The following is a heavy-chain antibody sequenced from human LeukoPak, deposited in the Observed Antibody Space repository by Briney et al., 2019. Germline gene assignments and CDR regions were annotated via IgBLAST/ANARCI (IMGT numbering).Heavy chain of an antibody. Sequence: GASVKVSCKASGYTFTGYYMHWVRQAPGQGLEWMGWINPNSGGANYAQKFQGRVTMTRDASSSTAYMELTRLRSDDTAVYYCARNIVAAIHDAFDVWGQGTMVTVSS. CDR3: ARNIVAAIHDAFDV. D-gene: IGHD6-13*01. V-gene: IGHV1-2*02. J-gene: IGHJ3*01. CDR1: GYTFTGYY. CDR2: INPNSGGA.